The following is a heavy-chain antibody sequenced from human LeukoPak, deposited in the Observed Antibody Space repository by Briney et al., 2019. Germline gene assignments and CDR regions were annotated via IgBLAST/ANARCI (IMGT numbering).Heavy chain of an antibody. J-gene: IGHJ4*02. D-gene: IGHD1-26*01. CDR1: GGSISSGGYY. Sequence: SETLSLTCTVSGGSISSGGYYWSWIRQHPGTGLGWIGYIYYSGSTYYDPSLKSRVTISVDTSKNQFSLKLSSVTAADTAVYYCARDGAQGSFDYWGQGTLVTVSS. CDR3: ARDGAQGSFDY. V-gene: IGHV4-31*03. CDR2: IYYSGST.